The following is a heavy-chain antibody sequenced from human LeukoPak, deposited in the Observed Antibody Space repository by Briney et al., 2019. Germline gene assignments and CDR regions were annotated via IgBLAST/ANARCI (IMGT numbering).Heavy chain of an antibody. V-gene: IGHV3-15*07. CDR2: IKSKTDGGTT. CDR1: GFTFSNAW. Sequence: GGSLRLSCAASGFTFSNAWMNWVRQAPGKGLEWDGRIKSKTDGGTTDYAAPVKGRFTISRDDSKNTLYLQMNSLKTEDTAVYYCTPLAAAGFNWFDPWGQGTLVTVSS. D-gene: IGHD6-13*01. J-gene: IGHJ5*02. CDR3: TPLAAAGFNWFDP.